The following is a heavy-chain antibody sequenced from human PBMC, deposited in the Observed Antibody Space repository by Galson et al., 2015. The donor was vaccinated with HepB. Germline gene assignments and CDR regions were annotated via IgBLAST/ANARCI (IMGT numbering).Heavy chain of an antibody. CDR3: ASPSPPYTSGSHYYGLDV. D-gene: IGHD6-19*01. Sequence: QSGAEVKKPGESLRISCKGSGYSFSNYWITWVRQMPGKGLEWMGRIDPSDSYTNYSPSFQGHVTISADKSIRTAYLQWSSLKASDTAMYYCASPSPPYTSGSHYYGLDVWGQGTTVTVSS. CDR2: IDPSDSYT. CDR1: GYSFSNYW. J-gene: IGHJ6*02. V-gene: IGHV5-10-1*01.